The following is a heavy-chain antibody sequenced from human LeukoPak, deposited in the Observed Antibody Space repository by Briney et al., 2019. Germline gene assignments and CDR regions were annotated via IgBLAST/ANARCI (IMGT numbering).Heavy chain of an antibody. Sequence: ASVTVSCKASGCTFIGYYIHWVRQAPGQGLEWMGWINPNSGGTNYAQKFQGRVTMTRDTSISTAYMELSSLRSEDTAVYYCARDSSSNMDVWGKGTTVTVSS. CDR1: GCTFIGYY. V-gene: IGHV1-2*02. CDR3: ARDSSSNMDV. J-gene: IGHJ6*03. CDR2: INPNSGGT. D-gene: IGHD6-13*01.